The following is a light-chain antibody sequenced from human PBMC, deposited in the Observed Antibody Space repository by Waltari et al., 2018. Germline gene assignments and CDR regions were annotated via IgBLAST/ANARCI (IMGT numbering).Light chain of an antibody. J-gene: IGKJ1*01. CDR3: QHYLRLPVT. CDR2: GAS. Sequence: EIVLTQSQGTLSLSPGEIATLSCRTSQSVTRALAWYQQKPGQAPRLLIYGASNRATGIPDRFSGSGSGTDFSLTISSLEPEDFAVYYCQHYLRLPVTFGQGTKVEVK. V-gene: IGKV3-20*01. CDR1: QSVTRA.